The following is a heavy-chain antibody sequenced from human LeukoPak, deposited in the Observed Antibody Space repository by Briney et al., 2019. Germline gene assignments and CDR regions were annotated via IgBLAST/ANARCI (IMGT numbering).Heavy chain of an antibody. CDR1: GFTFSSDW. D-gene: IGHD6-13*01. CDR2: IKEDGSNK. Sequence: GGSLRLSCAASGFTFSSDWMTWVRQAPGKGLEWVANIKEDGSNKFYVDSVKGRFTISRDNAKNSLYLQMNSLRAEDTAVYYCARARKSSNWVYWGQGTLVTVSS. V-gene: IGHV3-7*03. J-gene: IGHJ4*02. CDR3: ARARKSSNWVY.